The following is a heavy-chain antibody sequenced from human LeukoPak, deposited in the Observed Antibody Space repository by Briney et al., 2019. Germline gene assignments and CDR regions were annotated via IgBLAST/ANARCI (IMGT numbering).Heavy chain of an antibody. CDR1: GGSISSYY. V-gene: IGHV4-59*12. Sequence: PSETLSLTCTVSGGSISSYYWSWIRQPPGKGLEWIGYIYYSGSTNYNPSLKSRVTISVDRSKNQFSLKLSSVTAADTAVYYCARQYYDILTGSVSAFDIWGQGTMVTVSS. CDR3: ARQYYDILTGSVSAFDI. J-gene: IGHJ3*02. D-gene: IGHD3-9*01. CDR2: IYYSGST.